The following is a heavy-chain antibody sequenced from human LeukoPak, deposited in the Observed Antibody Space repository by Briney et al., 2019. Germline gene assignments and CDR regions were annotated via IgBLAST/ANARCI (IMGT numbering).Heavy chain of an antibody. CDR2: IRYDGSNK. J-gene: IGHJ4*02. CDR1: GFPFSTYG. Sequence: PGGSLRLSCAASGFPFSTYGMHWVRQAPGKGLEWVAFIRYDGSNKYYADSVKGRFTISRDNSKNTLYLQMNSLRAEDTAVYYCAKEGGLIVATIHYYFDYWGQGTLVTVSS. D-gene: IGHD5-12*01. V-gene: IGHV3-30*02. CDR3: AKEGGLIVATIHYYFDY.